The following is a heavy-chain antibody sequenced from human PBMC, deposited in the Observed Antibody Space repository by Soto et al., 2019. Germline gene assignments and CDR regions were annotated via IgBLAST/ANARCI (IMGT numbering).Heavy chain of an antibody. Sequence: EVQLLESGGGVVQPGGSLRLSCVASGFPFSIYAMSWVRQAPGKGLEWVSAISDSGTDTYHADSVKGRFSNCRANSKNTLYLQMNSLRAEDTALYYCAKTAKAGSWEPDACVMVGQGTMVTVSS. CDR2: ISDSGTDT. CDR3: AKTAKAGSWEPDACVM. CDR1: GFPFSIYA. V-gene: IGHV3-23*01. J-gene: IGHJ3*02. D-gene: IGHD6-13*01.